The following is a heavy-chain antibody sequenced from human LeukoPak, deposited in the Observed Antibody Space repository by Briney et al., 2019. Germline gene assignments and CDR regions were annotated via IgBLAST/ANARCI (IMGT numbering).Heavy chain of an antibody. CDR1: GYTFTGYY. Sequence: ASVKVSCKASGYTFTGYYMHWVRQAPGQGLEWMGRINPNSGGTNYAQKFQGRVTMTRDTSISTAYMELSRLRSDDTAVYYCARDYYDSSGYYGYRGQGTLATVSS. D-gene: IGHD3-22*01. J-gene: IGHJ4*02. CDR2: INPNSGGT. CDR3: ARDYYDSSGYYGY. V-gene: IGHV1-2*06.